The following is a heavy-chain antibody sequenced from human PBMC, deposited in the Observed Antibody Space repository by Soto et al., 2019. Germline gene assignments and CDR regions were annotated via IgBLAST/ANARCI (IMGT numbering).Heavy chain of an antibody. CDR2: ISAYNGNT. D-gene: IGHD1-26*01. CDR1: GYTFTSDG. J-gene: IGHJ4*02. V-gene: IGHV1-18*01. CDR3: GRTPVDSGSYSACFDY. Sequence: ASVKVFGKTSGYTFTSDGISWVRQAPGQGLGWMGWISAYNGNTNYAQKLQGRVTMTTDTSTSTAYMELRSLRSDDTAVYYCGRTPVDSGSYSACFDYWGQGTLVTVSS.